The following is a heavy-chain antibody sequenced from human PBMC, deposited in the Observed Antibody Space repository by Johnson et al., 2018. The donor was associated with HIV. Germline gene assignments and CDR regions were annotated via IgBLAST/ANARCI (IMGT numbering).Heavy chain of an antibody. V-gene: IGHV3-23*04. CDR3: ARDGPWLQSQRDAFDI. Sequence: VQLVESGGTLLQPGGSLRLSCAASGFTFSNAWMSWVRQAPGKGLEWVSAISGSGGSTYYADSVKGRFTISRDNSKNTLYLQMNSLRAEDTAVYYCARDGPWLQSQRDAFDIWGQGTMVTVSS. J-gene: IGHJ3*02. CDR2: ISGSGGST. CDR1: GFTFSNAW. D-gene: IGHD5-24*01.